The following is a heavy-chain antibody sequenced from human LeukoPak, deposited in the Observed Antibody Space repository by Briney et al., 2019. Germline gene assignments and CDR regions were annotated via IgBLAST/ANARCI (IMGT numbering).Heavy chain of an antibody. J-gene: IGHJ5*02. CDR3: AKDWRMFTIFGGLDP. V-gene: IGHV3-30*18. Sequence: GGSLRLSCAASGFTFSTYGMHWVRQAPGKGLEWVAVISYDGSDKYYADSVKGRFTISRDNSKNTLYLQMNSLRAEDTAVYYCAKDWRMFTIFGGLDPWGQGTLVTVSS. D-gene: IGHD3-3*01. CDR2: ISYDGSDK. CDR1: GFTFSTYG.